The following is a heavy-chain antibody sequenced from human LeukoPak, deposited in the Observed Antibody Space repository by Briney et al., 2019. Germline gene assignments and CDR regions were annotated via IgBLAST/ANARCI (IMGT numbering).Heavy chain of an antibody. D-gene: IGHD2-21*01. Sequence: GGSLRLSCAASGFTFSSYAMHWVRQAPGKGLEWVALISYDGSINDYADSVKGRFTISRDNSKNTLYLQMNSLRAEDAAVYFCAKAPVTSCRGAYCYPFDSWGQGTLVTVSS. J-gene: IGHJ4*02. V-gene: IGHV3-30*04. CDR3: AKAPVTSCRGAYCYPFDS. CDR2: ISYDGSIN. CDR1: GFTFSSYA.